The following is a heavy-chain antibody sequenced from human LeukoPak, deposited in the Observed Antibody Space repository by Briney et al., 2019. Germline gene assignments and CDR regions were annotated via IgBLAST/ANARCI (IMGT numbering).Heavy chain of an antibody. CDR1: GFTFSSYG. J-gene: IGHJ4*02. CDR3: AKVKTVTGTTSY. Sequence: GGSLRLSCAASGFTFSSYGMHWVRQAPGKGLEWVAVRSYDGSNKYYADSVKGRFTISRDNSKNTLYLQMNSLRAEDTAVYYCAKVKTVTGTTSYWGQGTLVTVSS. V-gene: IGHV3-30*18. D-gene: IGHD1-7*01. CDR2: RSYDGSNK.